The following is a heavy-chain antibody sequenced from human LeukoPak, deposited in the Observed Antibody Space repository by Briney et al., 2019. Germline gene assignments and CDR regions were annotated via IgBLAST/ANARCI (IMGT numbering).Heavy chain of an antibody. CDR2: ISSSSSYI. V-gene: IGHV3-21*01. D-gene: IGHD3-3*01. CDR3: ARERYDLWRGNWFDP. Sequence: GGSLRLSCAASGFTFSSYSMNWVRQAPGKGLEWVSSISSSSSYIYYADSVKGRFTISRDNAKNSLYLQMNSLRAEDTAVYYCARERYDLWRGNWFDPWGQGTLVTVSS. CDR1: GFTFSSYS. J-gene: IGHJ5*02.